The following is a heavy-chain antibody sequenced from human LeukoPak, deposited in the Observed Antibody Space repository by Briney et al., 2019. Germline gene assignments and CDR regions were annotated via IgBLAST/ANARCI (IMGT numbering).Heavy chain of an antibody. Sequence: PSETLSLTCTVSGGSISNYYWSWIRQPPGKGLEWIGYIYYSGSTNYNPPLKSRVTISVDTSSNQFSLKLNSVTAADTAVYYCARRAYGSGSFNRYHFDYWGQGTLVAVSS. D-gene: IGHD3-10*01. CDR2: IYYSGST. CDR1: GGSISNYY. J-gene: IGHJ4*02. V-gene: IGHV4-59*08. CDR3: ARRAYGSGSFNRYHFDY.